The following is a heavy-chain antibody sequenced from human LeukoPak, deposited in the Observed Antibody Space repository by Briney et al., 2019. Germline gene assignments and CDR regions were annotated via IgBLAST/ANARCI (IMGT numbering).Heavy chain of an antibody. D-gene: IGHD3-22*01. CDR2: ISYDGSNK. J-gene: IGHJ4*02. V-gene: IGHV3-30-3*01. CDR1: GFTFSSYA. Sequence: GGSLRLSCAASGFTFSSYAMHWVRQAPGKGLEWVAVISYDGSNKYYADSVKGRFTISRDNSKNTLYLQMNSLRAEDTAVYYCATGPYYYDSSGYYHGDYWGQGTLVTVSS. CDR3: ATGPYYYDSSGYYHGDY.